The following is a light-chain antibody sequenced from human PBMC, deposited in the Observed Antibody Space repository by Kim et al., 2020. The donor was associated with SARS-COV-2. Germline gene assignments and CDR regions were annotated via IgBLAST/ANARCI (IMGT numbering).Light chain of an antibody. Sequence: ASFGDTVTITFRASRYVQICLPCYQQNPGQVPNLLIFMSSQFQSGLPASFRVIGSGPEFTLTITALRPTDFAPFYCQQFHTHSSFGQGTTVDIK. V-gene: IGKV1-5*03. CDR3: QQFHTHSS. J-gene: IGKJ1*01. CDR1: RYVQIC. CDR2: MSS.